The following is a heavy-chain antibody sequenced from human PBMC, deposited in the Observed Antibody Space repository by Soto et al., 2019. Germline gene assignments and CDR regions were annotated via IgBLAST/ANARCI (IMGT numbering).Heavy chain of an antibody. V-gene: IGHV3-49*03. CDR1: GFTFGDYA. Sequence: GGSLRLSCTASGFTFGDYAMSWFRQAPGKGLEWVGFIRSKAYGGTTEYAASVKGRFTISRDDSKSIAYLQMNSLKTEDTAVYYCTRDSRDVVAANDAFDIWGQGTMVTVSS. CDR2: IRSKAYGGTT. CDR3: TRDSRDVVAANDAFDI. J-gene: IGHJ3*02. D-gene: IGHD2-15*01.